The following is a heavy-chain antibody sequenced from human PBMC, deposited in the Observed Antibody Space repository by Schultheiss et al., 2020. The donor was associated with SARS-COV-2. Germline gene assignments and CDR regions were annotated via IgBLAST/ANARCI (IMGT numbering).Heavy chain of an antibody. D-gene: IGHD5-18*01. Sequence: ETLSLTCAVSGYSISSGYYWGWIRQPPGKGLEWVSAISGSGGSTYYADSVKGRFTISRDNSKNTLYLQMNSLRAEDTAVYYCAKRGIQLCDYWGQGTLVTVSS. CDR3: AKRGIQLCDY. CDR2: ISGSGGST. J-gene: IGHJ4*02. CDR1: GYSISSGYY. V-gene: IGHV3-23*01.